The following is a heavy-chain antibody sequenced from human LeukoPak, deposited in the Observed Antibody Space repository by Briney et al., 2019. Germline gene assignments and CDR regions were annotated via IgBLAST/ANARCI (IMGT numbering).Heavy chain of an antibody. V-gene: IGHV3-48*03. D-gene: IGHD2-15*01. Sequence: GGSLRLSCAASAFSFSTYEMNWARQAPTKGLEWLSYISSSGSTIYYADSVKGRFTISRDNAKNSLYLQMNSLRAEDTAVYYCACRPTHGHWVVFDYWGPGTLVTVSS. J-gene: IGHJ4*02. CDR2: ISSSGSTI. CDR1: AFSFSTYE. CDR3: ACRPTHGHWVVFDY.